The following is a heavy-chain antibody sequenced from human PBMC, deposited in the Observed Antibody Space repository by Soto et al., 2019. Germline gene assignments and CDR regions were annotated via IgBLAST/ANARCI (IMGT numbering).Heavy chain of an antibody. J-gene: IGHJ6*03. Sequence: ASVTVSCQTSGYTFTCYYMHWVRQAPGQGLEWMGWISPYNGNTNYAQKLQGRVTMTTDTSTSTAYMELRSLRSDDTAVYYCARAGITGTWNYYYYMDVWGKGTTVTVSS. CDR2: ISPYNGNT. CDR3: ARAGITGTWNYYYYMDV. D-gene: IGHD1-7*01. V-gene: IGHV1-18*04. CDR1: GYTFTCYY.